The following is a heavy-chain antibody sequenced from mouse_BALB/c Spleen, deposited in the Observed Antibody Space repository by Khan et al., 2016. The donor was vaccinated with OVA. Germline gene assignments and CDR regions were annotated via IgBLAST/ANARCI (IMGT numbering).Heavy chain of an antibody. V-gene: IGHV3-1*02. D-gene: IGHD2-4*01. J-gene: IGHJ2*01. Sequence: EVKLMESGPDLVEPSQSLSLTCTVTGYSITSDYSWHWIRQFPGNKLEWLGYMHFSGRTNYNPSLKSRISITRHTSKYQLFLKLNSVTTEDAATYYCSIFDYDGIDHWGQGTTLTVSS. CDR3: SIFDYDGIDH. CDR1: GYSITSDYS. CDR2: MHFSGRT.